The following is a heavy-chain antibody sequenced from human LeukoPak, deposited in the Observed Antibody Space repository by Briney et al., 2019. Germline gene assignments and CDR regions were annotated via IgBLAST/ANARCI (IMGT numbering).Heavy chain of an antibody. D-gene: IGHD2-15*01. CDR1: GVSINDYC. Sequence: SETLSLTCTVSGVSINDYCWGWIRQPPGEGLEWIGYVSFIGGTKYNASLKSRVTISVDTSKNQFYLKLTPVFAADTAMYYCARDLFASGGYFDSWGQGSLGIVSS. CDR2: VSFIGGT. CDR3: ARDLFASGGYFDS. J-gene: IGHJ4*02. V-gene: IGHV4-59*01.